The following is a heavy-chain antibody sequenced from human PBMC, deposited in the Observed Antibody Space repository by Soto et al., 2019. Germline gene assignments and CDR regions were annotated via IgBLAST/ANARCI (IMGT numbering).Heavy chain of an antibody. V-gene: IGHV3-74*03. CDR2: ISYDGTET. CDR1: GFTFSGYW. Sequence: GGSLRLSCAASGFTFSGYWMHWVRQAPGKGLVWVSHISYDGTETTYADSVKGRFTISRDNPKSTLYLQMNSVRAEDMGVYYCARGSEAYYYYYGMDVWGQGTTVTVSS. CDR3: ARGSEAYYYYYGMDV. J-gene: IGHJ6*02.